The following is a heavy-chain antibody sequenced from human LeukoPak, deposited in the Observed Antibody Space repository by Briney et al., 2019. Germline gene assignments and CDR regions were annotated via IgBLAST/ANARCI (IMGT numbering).Heavy chain of an antibody. CDR2: ISSSRSYI. J-gene: IGHJ6*02. CDR3: ARMWIQSHYGMDV. Sequence: GGSLRLSCAASGFAFYNSAFSWVRQAPGKGLEWVSSISSSRSYIYYADSVKGRFTISRDNAKNSLYLQMNSLRAEDTAVYYCARMWIQSHYGMDVWGQGTTVTVSS. V-gene: IGHV3-21*01. D-gene: IGHD5-18*01. CDR1: GFAFYNSA.